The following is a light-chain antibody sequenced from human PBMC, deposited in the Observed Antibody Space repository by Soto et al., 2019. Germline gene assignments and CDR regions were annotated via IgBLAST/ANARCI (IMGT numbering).Light chain of an antibody. CDR3: QQSYSTPT. Sequence: DIQMTQSPSTLSASVGDRVTITCRASQSISSWLAWYQQKPGKAPKLLIYAASSLQSGVPSRFTGSGSGTDFSLTISSLQSEDLATYYCQQSYSTPTFGQGTKVDIK. V-gene: IGKV1-39*01. CDR2: AAS. J-gene: IGKJ1*01. CDR1: QSISSW.